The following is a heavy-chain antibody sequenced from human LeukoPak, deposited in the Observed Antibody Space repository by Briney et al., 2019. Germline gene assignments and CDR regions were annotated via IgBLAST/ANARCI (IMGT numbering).Heavy chain of an antibody. V-gene: IGHV3-21*01. CDR2: ISSSSSYI. CDR3: ARDLSYYDSSGYYPLGY. J-gene: IGHJ4*02. Sequence: GGSLRLSCAASGFTFSSYSMNWVRQAPGKGLEWVSSISSSSSYIYYADSVKGRFTISRDNAKNSLYLQMNSLRAEDTAVYYCARDLSYYDSSGYYPLGYWGQGTLVTVSS. CDR1: GFTFSSYS. D-gene: IGHD3-22*01.